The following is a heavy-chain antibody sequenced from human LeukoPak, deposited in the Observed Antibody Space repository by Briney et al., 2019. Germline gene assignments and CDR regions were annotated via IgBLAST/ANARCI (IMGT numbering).Heavy chain of an antibody. CDR2: ITTYNGYT. CDR1: GYTFTNYG. J-gene: IGHJ4*02. V-gene: IGHV1-18*01. D-gene: IGHD1-26*01. CDR3: ARLSGSYYIFDY. Sequence: ALVKVSCKASGYTFTNYGISWMRQAPGQGLEWMGWITTYNGYTNYAQKFQGRVTMTTDTSTSTAYMELRSLRSDDAAVYYCARLSGSYYIFDYWGQGTLVTVSS.